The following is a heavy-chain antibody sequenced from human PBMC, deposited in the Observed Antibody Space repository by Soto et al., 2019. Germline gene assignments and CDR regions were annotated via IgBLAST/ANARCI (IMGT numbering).Heavy chain of an antibody. J-gene: IGHJ5*01. CDR2: IIPLFGTP. D-gene: IGHD2-21*02. V-gene: IGHV1-69*01. Sequence: QVQLVQSGAEVRKPGSSLRVSCKSSGATFSTTGISWVRQAPGQGLEWMGGIIPLFGTPKYARKFSGRVSITADESTNTVYMELNSLRPDDAAVYYCARASPVICGGDPCYRLDSSFDSWGQGSLVIVSS. CDR3: ARASPVICGGDPCYRLDSSFDS. CDR1: GATFSTTG.